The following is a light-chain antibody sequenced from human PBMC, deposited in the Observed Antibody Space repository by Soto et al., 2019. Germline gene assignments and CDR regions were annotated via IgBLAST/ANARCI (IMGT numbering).Light chain of an antibody. V-gene: IGKV1-5*03. CDR3: QRYNSYPIT. J-gene: IGKJ4*01. CDR2: QAS. CDR1: QSISVW. Sequence: DIQMTQSPSTLSASVGDRVTITCRASQSISVWLAWYQQKAGKAPKLLVYQASNLQSGVPSRFIGSGSGTEFTLTISPLQPEDFATYYCQRYNSYPITFGGGTKVEIK.